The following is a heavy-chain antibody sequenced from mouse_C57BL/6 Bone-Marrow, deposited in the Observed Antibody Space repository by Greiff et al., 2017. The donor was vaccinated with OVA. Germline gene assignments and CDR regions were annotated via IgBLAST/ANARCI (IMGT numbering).Heavy chain of an antibody. V-gene: IGHV1-64*01. CDR2: IHPNSGST. J-gene: IGHJ2*01. CDR1: GYTFTSYW. Sequence: QVQLQQPGAELVKPGASVTLSCKASGYTFTSYWMHWVKQRPGQGLEWIGMIHPNSGSTNYNEKFKSKATLTVDKSSSTAYMQLSSLTSEDSAVYYCARRGYDREVFDYWGQGTTLTVSS. CDR3: ARRGYDREVFDY. D-gene: IGHD2-2*01.